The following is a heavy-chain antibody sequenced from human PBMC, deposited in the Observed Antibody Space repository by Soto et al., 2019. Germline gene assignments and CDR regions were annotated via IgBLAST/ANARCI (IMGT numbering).Heavy chain of an antibody. CDR1: GGSFSCYY. CDR3: ARARYDYVWGSYPLGTFDY. D-gene: IGHD3-16*02. CDR2: INHSGST. Sequence: PSETLSLTCAVYGGSFSCYYWSWIRQPPGKGLEWIGEINHSGSTNYNPPLKSRVTISVDTSKNQFSLKLSSVTAADTAVYYCARARYDYVWGSYPLGTFDYWGQGTLVTVSS. V-gene: IGHV4-34*01. J-gene: IGHJ4*02.